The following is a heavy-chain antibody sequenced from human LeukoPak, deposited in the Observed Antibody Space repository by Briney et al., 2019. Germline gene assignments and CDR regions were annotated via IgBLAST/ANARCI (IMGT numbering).Heavy chain of an antibody. CDR3: ALMLRGVIYHFDS. V-gene: IGHV1-2*02. CDR2: IDPNSGGT. Sequence: ASVKVSCKASGYTFTGYYMHWVRQAPGQGLEWMGWIDPNSGGTNYARKFEGRVTMTRDTSISTDYMELSRLKSDGTAVYYCALMLRGVIYHFDSWGQGTLVTVSP. D-gene: IGHD3-10*01. J-gene: IGHJ4*02. CDR1: GYTFTGYY.